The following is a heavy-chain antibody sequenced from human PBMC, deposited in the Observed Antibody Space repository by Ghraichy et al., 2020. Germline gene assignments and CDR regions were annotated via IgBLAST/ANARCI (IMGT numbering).Heavy chain of an antibody. J-gene: IGHJ4*02. Sequence: SETLSLTCAISGASVRSGSYYWRWIRQPPGKTLEWMGHTYYGANSNSNPSLKSRLAISLYTSKSQFSLYLDSVTAADTAVYYCVRSFDYGNAKSDYWGPGTLVIVSS. V-gene: IGHV4-61*01. CDR3: VRSFDYGNAKSDY. D-gene: IGHD4-11*01. CDR1: GASVRSGSYY. CDR2: TYYGANS.